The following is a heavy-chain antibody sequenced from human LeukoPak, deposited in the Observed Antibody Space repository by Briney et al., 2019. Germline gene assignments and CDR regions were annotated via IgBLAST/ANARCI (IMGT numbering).Heavy chain of an antibody. CDR3: ARELRDYWYFDL. V-gene: IGHV3-74*01. CDR1: GFAFSSYW. D-gene: IGHD2-8*01. Sequence: PGGSLRLSCSASGFAFSSYWMHWVRQVPGKGLVWVSRINIDGSITTYADSVKGRFTISRDNAKDTLYVQMNSPRAGDTAVYYCARELRDYWYFDLWGRGTLVTVSS. J-gene: IGHJ2*01. CDR2: INIDGSIT.